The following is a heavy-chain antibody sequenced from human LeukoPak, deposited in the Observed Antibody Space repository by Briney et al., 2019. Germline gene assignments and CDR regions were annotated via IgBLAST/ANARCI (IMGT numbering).Heavy chain of an antibody. CDR3: ASEGIAAAADI. J-gene: IGHJ3*02. CDR2: ISYDGSNK. CDR1: GFTFSSYG. D-gene: IGHD6-13*01. V-gene: IGHV3-30*03. Sequence: GGALRLSCAVSGFTFSSYGMHWVRQAPGKGLEWVAVISYDGSNKYYAASVKGRFTISRDNSKNTLYLQMSSLRTEDTAMYYCASEGIAAAADIWGQGTMVTVSS.